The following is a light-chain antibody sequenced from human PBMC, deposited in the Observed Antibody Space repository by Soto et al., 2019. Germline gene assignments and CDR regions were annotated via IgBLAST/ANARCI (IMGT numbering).Light chain of an antibody. V-gene: IGKV1-5*01. CDR3: QQYDTYWT. Sequence: DIQMTQSPSTLSSSVGDIFTITCRASQSISSWLAWYQQKPGSAPKLVIYDASSLESGVPSRFSGSGSGTEFTLTISSLQPDDFATYYCQQYDTYWTFGQGTKVDIK. CDR1: QSISSW. CDR2: DAS. J-gene: IGKJ1*01.